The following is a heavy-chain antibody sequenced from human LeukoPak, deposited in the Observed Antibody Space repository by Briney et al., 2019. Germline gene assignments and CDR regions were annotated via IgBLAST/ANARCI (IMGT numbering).Heavy chain of an antibody. CDR1: GGTFSSYA. CDR3: ARDPGGLHYYYGMDV. J-gene: IGHJ6*02. Sequence: GSSVKVSCTASGGTFSSYAISWVRQAPGQGLEWMGGIIPIFGTANYAQKFQGRVTITADEPTSTAYMELSSLRSEDTAVYYCARDPGGLHYYYGMDVWGQGTTVTVSS. V-gene: IGHV1-69*01. CDR2: IIPIFGTA. D-gene: IGHD3-16*01.